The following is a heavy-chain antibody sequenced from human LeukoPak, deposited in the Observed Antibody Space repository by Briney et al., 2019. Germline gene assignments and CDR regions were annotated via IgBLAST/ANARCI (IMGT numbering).Heavy chain of an antibody. J-gene: IGHJ4*02. V-gene: IGHV4-59*01. CDR2: IYYSGST. Sequence: SETLSLTCTVSGGSISSYYGSWIRQPPGKGLEWTGYIYYSGSTNYNPSLKSRVTISVDTSKNQFSLKLSSVTAADTAVYYCARAGYSSSWYDYWGKGTLVTVSS. D-gene: IGHD6-13*01. CDR1: GGSISSYY. CDR3: ARAGYSSSWYDY.